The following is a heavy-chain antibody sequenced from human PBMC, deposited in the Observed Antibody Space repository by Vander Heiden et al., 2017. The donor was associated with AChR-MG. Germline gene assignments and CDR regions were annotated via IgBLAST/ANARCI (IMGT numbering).Heavy chain of an antibody. J-gene: IGHJ4*02. D-gene: IGHD2-2*01. CDR3: ARLVVVPSADYFDY. CDR1: GGSIRSGADY. Sequence: VQLQESGPGLVKPSQTLSLTCTVSGGSIRSGADYWSWISQHPGKGLEWIGYIYYTGSTYYNPSLKSRVTISVDTSKNQFSLKLSSVTAADTAVYYCARLVVVPSADYFDYWGQGALVTVSS. V-gene: IGHV4-31*03. CDR2: IYYTGST.